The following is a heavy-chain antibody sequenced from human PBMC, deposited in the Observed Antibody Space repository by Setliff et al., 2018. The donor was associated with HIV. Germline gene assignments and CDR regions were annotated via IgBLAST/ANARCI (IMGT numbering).Heavy chain of an antibody. Sequence: ASVKVSCKASGYTFTSYAMNWVRQAPGQGLEWMGWINTNTGNPTYAQGFTGRFVFSLDTSVSTAYLQISSLKAEDTAVYYCARGKYPQWLVTSDAFDIWGQGTMVTVSS. CDR3: ARGKYPQWLVTSDAFDI. CDR1: GYTFTSYA. CDR2: INTNTGNP. D-gene: IGHD6-19*01. J-gene: IGHJ3*02. V-gene: IGHV7-4-1*02.